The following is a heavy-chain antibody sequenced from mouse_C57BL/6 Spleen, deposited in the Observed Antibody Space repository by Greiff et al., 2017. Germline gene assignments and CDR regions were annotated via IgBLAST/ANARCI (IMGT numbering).Heavy chain of an antibody. CDR3: ARWSTVVAGAMDY. CDR2: IDPNSGGT. V-gene: IGHV1-72*01. J-gene: IGHJ4*01. CDR1: GYTFTSYW. D-gene: IGHD1-1*01. Sequence: QVQLQQPGAELVKPGASVKLSCKASGYTFTSYWMHWVKQRPGRGLEWIGRIDPNSGGTKYNEKFKSKATLTVDKPSSTAYMPLSSLTSEDSAVYYCARWSTVVAGAMDYWCQGTSATVSS.